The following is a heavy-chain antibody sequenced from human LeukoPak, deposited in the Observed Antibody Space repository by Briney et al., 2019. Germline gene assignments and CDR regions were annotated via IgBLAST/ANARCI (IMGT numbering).Heavy chain of an antibody. CDR3: ARLPEYYDTSGPIKDGFDM. V-gene: IGHV1-69*05. D-gene: IGHD3-22*01. Sequence: SVKVSCKASGGTFSSYAISWVRQAPGQGLEWMGGIIPIFGTANYAQKFQGRVTITTDESTSTAYMELRSLRSDDTAVYYCARLPEYYDTSGPIKDGFDMWGQGTSVTVSS. CDR1: GGTFSSYA. CDR2: IIPIFGTA. J-gene: IGHJ3*02.